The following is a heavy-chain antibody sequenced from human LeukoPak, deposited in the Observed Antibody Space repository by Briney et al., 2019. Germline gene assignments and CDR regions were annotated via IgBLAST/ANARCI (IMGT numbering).Heavy chain of an antibody. CDR2: IYYSGST. D-gene: IGHD4-23*01. V-gene: IGHV4-59*01. CDR1: GGSLSSYY. Sequence: SETLSLTCTVSGGSLSSYYWSWIRQPPGKGLEWIGYIYYSGSTNYNPSLKSRVTISVDTSKNQFSLKLSSVTAADTAVYYCARGRWYLDAFDIWGQGTMVTVSS. J-gene: IGHJ3*02. CDR3: ARGRWYLDAFDI.